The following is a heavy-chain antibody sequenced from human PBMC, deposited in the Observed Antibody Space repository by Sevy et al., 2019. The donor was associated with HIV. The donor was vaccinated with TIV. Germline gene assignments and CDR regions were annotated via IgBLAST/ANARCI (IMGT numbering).Heavy chain of an antibody. D-gene: IGHD3-10*01. V-gene: IGHV3-23*01. CDR3: AKDTPFFYYASGNYYFKGIFDH. J-gene: IGHJ4*02. CDR1: GFSFSSYA. Sequence: GGSLRLSCVASGFSFSSYAMAWVRQTPGKGLEWVSAITVSGSRTYYADSVKGRFTISRDNSQNILYLQMDSLRVEDTASYYCAKDTPFFYYASGNYYFKGIFDHWGQGALVTVSS. CDR2: ITVSGSRT.